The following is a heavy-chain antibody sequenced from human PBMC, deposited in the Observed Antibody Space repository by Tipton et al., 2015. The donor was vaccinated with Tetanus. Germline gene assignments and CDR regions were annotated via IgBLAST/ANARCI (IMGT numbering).Heavy chain of an antibody. Sequence: SLRLSCTASGFTFGDYAMSWVRQAPGKGLEWVSAVSGSRGDTYYADSVKGRFTVSRDNSKDTLYLQLNSPRADDTAIYYCAKEALGVLDVWGRGTTVTVSS. CDR3: AKEALGVLDV. CDR2: VSGSRGDT. CDR1: GFTFGDYA. V-gene: IGHV3-23*01. J-gene: IGHJ6*04.